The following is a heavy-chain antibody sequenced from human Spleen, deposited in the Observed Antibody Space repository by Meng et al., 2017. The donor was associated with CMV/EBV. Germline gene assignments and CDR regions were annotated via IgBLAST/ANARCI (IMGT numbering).Heavy chain of an antibody. CDR2: IYPGDSDT. Sequence: GGSLRLSCAASGFTFSSYWIVWVRQMPGKGLEWMGIIYPGDSDTRYSPSFQGQVTISADKSISTAYLQWSSLKASDSAMYYCARHAGDGDWFDPWGQGTLVTVSS. CDR1: GFTFSSYW. D-gene: IGHD3-16*01. V-gene: IGHV5-51*01. CDR3: ARHAGDGDWFDP. J-gene: IGHJ5*02.